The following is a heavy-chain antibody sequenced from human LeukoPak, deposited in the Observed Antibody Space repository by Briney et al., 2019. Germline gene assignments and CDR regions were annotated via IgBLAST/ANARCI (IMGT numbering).Heavy chain of an antibody. CDR1: GLTVSSNY. V-gene: IGHV3-53*01. D-gene: IGHD1-20*01. CDR2: IYSGGTA. CDR3: AKDQGVTGTGDWFDA. Sequence: GGSLRLSCAASGLTVSSNYMSWVRQAPGKGLEWVSVIYSGGTAKYADSVKGRFTISRDNSKNTLYLQMNSLRAEDTAVYYCAKDQGVTGTGDWFDAWGQGTLVTVSS. J-gene: IGHJ5*02.